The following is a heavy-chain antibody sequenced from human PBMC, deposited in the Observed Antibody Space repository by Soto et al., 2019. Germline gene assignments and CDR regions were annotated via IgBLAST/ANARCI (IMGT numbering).Heavy chain of an antibody. CDR3: AGESAYGGNPLAFLY. Sequence: QVQLVQSGAEVKTPGSSVRVSCKASEDTFSSYAISRVRQAPGQGLDWMGGIIPFFNTPNYAKKFQGRVTITADESTSTAYMELSSLRSEDTAMYYCAGESAYGGNPLAFLYWGQGTLVTVSS. CDR1: EDTFSSYA. CDR2: IIPFFNTP. D-gene: IGHD1-26*01. V-gene: IGHV1-69*01. J-gene: IGHJ4*02.